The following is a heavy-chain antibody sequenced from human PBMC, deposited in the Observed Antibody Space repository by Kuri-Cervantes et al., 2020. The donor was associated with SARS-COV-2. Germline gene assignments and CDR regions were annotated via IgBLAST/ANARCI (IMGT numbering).Heavy chain of an antibody. V-gene: IGHV1-8*02. J-gene: IGHJ4*02. D-gene: IGHD4-23*01. CDR2: MNPDTGNA. CDR1: GYTFTNND. CDR3: ARSHTLYGGNSSPWDY. Sequence: ASVKVSCKASGYTFTNNDVNWLRQANGQGLEWMGWMNPDTGNAGYAQKFQGRVTLTTDTSTNTAYMELRSLRSFDTAVYFCARSHTLYGGNSSPWDYWGQGTLVTVSS.